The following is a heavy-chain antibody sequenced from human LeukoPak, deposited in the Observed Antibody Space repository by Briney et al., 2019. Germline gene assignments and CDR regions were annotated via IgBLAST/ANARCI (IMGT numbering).Heavy chain of an antibody. CDR2: MNPNSGNT. CDR3: ARGGSVSYYYDSSGYYWPFDY. V-gene: IGHV1-8*01. Sequence: SVTVSFKASGYTFTSYDINWVRQAAGQGLEWMGWMNPNSGNTGYAQKFTGRVTMTRNTSISTAYMELSSLRSEDTAVYYCARGGSVSYYYDSSGYYWPFDYWGQGTLVTVSS. CDR1: GYTFTSYD. J-gene: IGHJ4*02. D-gene: IGHD3-22*01.